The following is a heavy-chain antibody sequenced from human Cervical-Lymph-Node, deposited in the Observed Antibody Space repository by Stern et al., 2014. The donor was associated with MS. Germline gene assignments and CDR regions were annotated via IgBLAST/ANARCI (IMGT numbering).Heavy chain of an antibody. Sequence: QLQLQESGPGLVKPSQTLSLTCTVSGDSVSSGSHYWSWVRQPAGKGLEWIGRIYTSGSTNYSPSLKSRVSISLHTPKNNSPVRLSSGTATDTAVYYCARLGIASRPYFYGMDVWGQGTTVIVSS. V-gene: IGHV4-61*02. CDR3: ARLGIASRPYFYGMDV. J-gene: IGHJ6*02. D-gene: IGHD6-6*01. CDR1: GDSVSSGSHY. CDR2: IYTSGST.